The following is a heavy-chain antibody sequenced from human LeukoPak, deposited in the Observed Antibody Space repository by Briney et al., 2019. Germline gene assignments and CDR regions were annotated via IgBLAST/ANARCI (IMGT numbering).Heavy chain of an antibody. Sequence: PGISLRLTCPIAGLTLSSDAMHWVRQDPGKRMEWEPVISYDGSNKYYADSVKGRFTISRDNSKNTLYLQMNSLRAEDTAVYYCARELRVVRGVIEYCFDYWGQGTLVTVSS. CDR3: ARELRVVRGVIEYCFDY. D-gene: IGHD3-10*01. J-gene: IGHJ4*02. V-gene: IGHV3-30*04. CDR1: GLTLSSDA. CDR2: ISYDGSNK.